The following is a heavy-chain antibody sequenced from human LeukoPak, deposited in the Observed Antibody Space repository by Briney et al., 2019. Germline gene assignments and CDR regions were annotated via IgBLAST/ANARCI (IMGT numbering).Heavy chain of an antibody. CDR1: GFTFDDYA. Sequence: PGRSLRLSCAASGFTFDDYAMHWVRQAPGKGLEWVSGISWNSGSIGYADSVKGRFTISRDNAKNSLYLQMNSLRAEDTALYYCAKDMNDYGDYGTAGYFDLWGRGTLVTVSS. J-gene: IGHJ2*01. CDR3: AKDMNDYGDYGTAGYFDL. V-gene: IGHV3-9*01. CDR2: ISWNSGSI. D-gene: IGHD4-17*01.